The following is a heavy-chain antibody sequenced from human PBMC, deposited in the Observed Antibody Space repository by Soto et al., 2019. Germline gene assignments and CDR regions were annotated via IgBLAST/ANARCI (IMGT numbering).Heavy chain of an antibody. Sequence: QVQLGESGGGVVQPGRSLRLSCAASGFTFSHYGIHWVRQAPGKGLEWLAVISYDGSNKHYADSVKGRFTVSRDNSKNKLYLQMNSLRAEDTAVYFCARYSGKYQGPIDYWGQGTLVTVSS. D-gene: IGHD1-26*01. CDR3: ARYSGKYQGPIDY. V-gene: IGHV3-30*03. CDR2: ISYDGSNK. CDR1: GFTFSHYG. J-gene: IGHJ4*02.